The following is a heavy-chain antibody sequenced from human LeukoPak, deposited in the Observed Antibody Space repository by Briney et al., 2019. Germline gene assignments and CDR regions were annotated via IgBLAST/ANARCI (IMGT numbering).Heavy chain of an antibody. CDR2: ISWDGGST. D-gene: IGHD3-16*01. Sequence: GGSLRLSCAASGFTFDDYTMHWVRQAPGKGLEWVSLISWDGGSTYYADSVKGRFTISRDNSKNSLYLQMNSLRTEDTALYYCARGLPQMYYFDYWGQGALVTVSS. CDR3: ARGLPQMYYFDY. CDR1: GFTFDDYT. J-gene: IGHJ4*02. V-gene: IGHV3-43*01.